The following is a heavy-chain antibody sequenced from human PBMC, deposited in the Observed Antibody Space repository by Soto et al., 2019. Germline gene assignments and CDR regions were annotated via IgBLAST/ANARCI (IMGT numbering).Heavy chain of an antibody. V-gene: IGHV4-59*08. CDR1: GGSISSYY. J-gene: IGHJ4*02. D-gene: IGHD5-12*01. CDR2: IYYSGST. Sequence: PSETLSLTCTVSGGSISSYYWSWIRQPPGKGLEWIGYIYYSGSTNYNPSLKSRVTISVDTSKNQFSLKLSSVTAADTAVYYCARLHSGYDYRFDYWGQGTLVTVSS. CDR3: ARLHSGYDYRFDY.